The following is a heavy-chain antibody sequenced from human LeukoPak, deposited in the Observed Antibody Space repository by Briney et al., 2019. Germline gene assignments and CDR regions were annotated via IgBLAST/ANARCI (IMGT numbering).Heavy chain of an antibody. CDR2: IYYSGST. J-gene: IGHJ6*03. Sequence: SETLSLTCTVSGGSISGSSYYWGWIRQPPGKGLEWIGNIYYSGSTYYNPSLKSRVTISVDMSKNQFSLKLSSVTAADTAVYYCARVDYSSHRGVYYYYYMDVWGKGATVTVSS. CDR1: GGSISGSSYY. D-gene: IGHD2-2*01. CDR3: ARVDYSSHRGVYYYYYMDV. V-gene: IGHV4-39*01.